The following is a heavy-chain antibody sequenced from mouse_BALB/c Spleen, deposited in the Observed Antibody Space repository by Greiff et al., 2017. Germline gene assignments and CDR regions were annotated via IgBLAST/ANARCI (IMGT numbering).Heavy chain of an antibody. D-gene: IGHD2-4*01. CDR2: IDPETGGT. CDR3: TRKGAYYDYAYWYFDV. J-gene: IGHJ1*01. V-gene: IGHV1-15*01. CDR1: GYTFTDYE. Sequence: QVQLQQSGAELVRPGASVTLSCKASGYTFTDYEMRWVKQTPVHGLEWIGAIDPETGGTAYNQKFKGKATLTADKSSSTAYMELRSLTSEDSAVYYCTRKGAYYDYAYWYFDVWGAGTTVTVSS.